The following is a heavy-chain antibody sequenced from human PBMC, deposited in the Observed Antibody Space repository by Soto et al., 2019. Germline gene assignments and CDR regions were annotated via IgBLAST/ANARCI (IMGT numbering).Heavy chain of an antibody. CDR3: VREKAGGIFDY. J-gene: IGHJ4*02. Sequence: QVQLVQSGAEVKKPGALLKVSCKASGYTFTSYLIHWVRQAPGQGLEWMGIVNPNNGDTVYAEKFGGXXTXTTXTSTTTRYLELSSLTSEDPAIYYCVREKAGGIFDYWGQGTLVTLSS. D-gene: IGHD6-19*01. CDR2: VNPNNGDT. CDR1: GYTFTSYL. V-gene: IGHV1-46*03.